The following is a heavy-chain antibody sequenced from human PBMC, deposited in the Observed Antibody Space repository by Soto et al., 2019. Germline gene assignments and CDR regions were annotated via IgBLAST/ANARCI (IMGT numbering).Heavy chain of an antibody. Sequence: SPPLSVACTDSGESITGNNNYCDWIRRPPGKGLEWSGYIYSRGSPTYNPSLKSRVTISLDTSSNQSSLKLTSVTAAATAVYYCARDIRGYSRAFDYWGEGTLVTVTS. J-gene: IGHJ4*02. CDR1: GESITGNNNY. V-gene: IGHV4-61*01. CDR3: ARDIRGYSRAFDY. CDR2: IYSRGSP. D-gene: IGHD5-18*01.